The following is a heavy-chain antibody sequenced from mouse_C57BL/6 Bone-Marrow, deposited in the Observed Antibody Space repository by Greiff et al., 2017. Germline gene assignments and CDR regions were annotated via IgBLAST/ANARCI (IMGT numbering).Heavy chain of an antibody. J-gene: IGHJ4*01. V-gene: IGHV1-55*01. CDR2: IYPGSGST. CDR1: GYTFTSYW. CDR3: AREDYYGSKGDYAMDY. Sequence: QVQLQQPGAELVKPGASVKMSCKASGYTFTSYWITWVKQRPGQGLEWIGDIYPGSGSTNYNEKFKSKATLTVDTSSSKAYRQLSSLTSEDSAVYYCAREDYYGSKGDYAMDYWGQGTSVTVSS. D-gene: IGHD1-1*01.